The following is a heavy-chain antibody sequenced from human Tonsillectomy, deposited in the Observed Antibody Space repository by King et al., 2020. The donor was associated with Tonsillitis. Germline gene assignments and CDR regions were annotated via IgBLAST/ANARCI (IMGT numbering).Heavy chain of an antibody. D-gene: IGHD2-21*01. V-gene: IGHV3-7*04. Sequence: VQLVEAGGGLVQPGGNLRLSCAASGFTFCASWMTWVRQAPGEGLEWVATTKPGGSEKLYVDSVKGRFTISRDNAKNSLYLQMNSLRAEDTAVYYCARDQGYSSFDYWGQGTLVTVSS. J-gene: IGHJ4*02. CDR3: ARDQGYSSFDY. CDR1: GFTFCASW. CDR2: TKPGGSEK.